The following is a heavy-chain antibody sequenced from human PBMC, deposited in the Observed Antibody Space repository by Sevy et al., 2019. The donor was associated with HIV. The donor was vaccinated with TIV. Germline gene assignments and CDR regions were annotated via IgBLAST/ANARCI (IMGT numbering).Heavy chain of an antibody. Sequence: GGSLRLSCAASGFTFSSYGMHCVRQAPGKGLEWVAVIWYDGSNKYYADSVKGRFTISRDNSKNTLYLQMNSLRAEYTAVYYCARDICSRRPKYFQHWGQGTLVTVSS. D-gene: IGHD2-2*01. V-gene: IGHV3-33*01. CDR3: ARDICSRRPKYFQH. J-gene: IGHJ1*01. CDR1: GFTFSSYG. CDR2: IWYDGSNK.